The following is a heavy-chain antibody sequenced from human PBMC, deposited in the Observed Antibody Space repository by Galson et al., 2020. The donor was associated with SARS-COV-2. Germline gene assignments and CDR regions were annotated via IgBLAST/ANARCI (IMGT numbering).Heavy chain of an antibody. CDR1: GFTFTTYA. D-gene: IGHD4-17*01. CDR2: ISNSGDNT. J-gene: IGHJ4*02. CDR3: VKHGAAGTYGNFDD. V-gene: IGHV3-64D*08. Sequence: GESLKISCSASGFTFTTYAMHWVRQAPGKGLEFVSIISNSGDNTFYADSVKGRFTISRDNPKNTLYLQMSSLRAEDTALYYCVKHGAAGTYGNFDDWGQGTLVTVSS.